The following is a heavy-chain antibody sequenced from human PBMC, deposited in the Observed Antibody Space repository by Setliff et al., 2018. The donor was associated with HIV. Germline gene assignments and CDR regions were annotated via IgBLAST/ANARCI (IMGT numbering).Heavy chain of an antibody. J-gene: IGHJ4*02. D-gene: IGHD1-7*01. Sequence: PSETLSLTCYVTDDPISSYYWSWVRQPAGKGLEWIGRLYASGNTNYNPSLKGRVTISIDTSKNQFSLRLTSVTAADTAVYYCSRKGNWNYPYDYWGQGTLVTVSS. CDR2: LYASGNT. CDR3: SRKGNWNYPYDY. V-gene: IGHV4-4*07. CDR1: DDPISSYY.